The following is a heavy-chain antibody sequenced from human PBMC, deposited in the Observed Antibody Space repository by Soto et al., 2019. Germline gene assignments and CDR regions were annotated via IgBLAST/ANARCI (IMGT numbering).Heavy chain of an antibody. D-gene: IGHD3-16*01. Sequence: AAVKVSCKASRYTFTSYGIHWVRQAPGQRLEWMGWINAANGDTKYSPKFRGRVTITADESTSTAYMELSSLRSEDTAVYYCAREFGDYMLYRMDVWGQGTTVTVSS. V-gene: IGHV1-3*01. J-gene: IGHJ6*02. CDR2: INAANGDT. CDR3: AREFGDYMLYRMDV. CDR1: RYTFTSYG.